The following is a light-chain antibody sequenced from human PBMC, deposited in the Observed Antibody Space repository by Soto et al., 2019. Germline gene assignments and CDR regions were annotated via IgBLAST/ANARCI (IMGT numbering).Light chain of an antibody. V-gene: IGKV3-20*01. CDR3: QQYGRSPAT. Sequence: EIVLTQPPGTLSLSPGERATLSCRASQSVSSNYLAWYQQKPGQAPRLLIFGASSRASGIPDRFSGSGSGTDFTLTIGRLVPEDFAVYYCQQYGRSPATFGQGTKVDIK. CDR1: QSVSSNY. CDR2: GAS. J-gene: IGKJ1*01.